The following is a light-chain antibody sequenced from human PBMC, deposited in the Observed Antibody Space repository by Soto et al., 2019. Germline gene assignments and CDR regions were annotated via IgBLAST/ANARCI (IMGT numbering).Light chain of an antibody. Sequence: DIQITQSPSSVSASVGERFTITCRTSQSVSTFLNWYQLIPGKAPKLLVYAASSLQSGVPSRFSGSGSGTDFTLTISSLQPEDFATYYCQQANSFPFTFGQGTRLEIK. CDR1: QSVSTF. J-gene: IGKJ5*01. V-gene: IGKV1-12*02. CDR3: QQANSFPFT. CDR2: AAS.